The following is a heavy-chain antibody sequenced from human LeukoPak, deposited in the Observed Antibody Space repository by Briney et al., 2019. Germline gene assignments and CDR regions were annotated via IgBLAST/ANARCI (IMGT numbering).Heavy chain of an antibody. D-gene: IGHD2-2*01. V-gene: IGHV1-2*02. CDR1: GYTFTGYY. CDR3: AREGSTSENAFDI. Sequence: ASVKVSCKASGYTFTGYYMHWVRQAPGQGLEWMGWINPNSGGTNYAQKFQGRVTMTRDTSISTAYMELSRLRSDDTAVYYCAREGSTSENAFDIWGQGTMVTVSS. J-gene: IGHJ3*02. CDR2: INPNSGGT.